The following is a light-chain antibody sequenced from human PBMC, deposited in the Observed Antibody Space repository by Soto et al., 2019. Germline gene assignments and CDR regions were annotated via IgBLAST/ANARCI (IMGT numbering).Light chain of an antibody. CDR1: QSISTY. CDR2: AAS. J-gene: IGKJ1*01. Sequence: DIQMTQSPSSLSASLRDRVTITCRASQSISTYLNWFQQKPGEAHRLLIYAASSLQSGVPWRFSGSGSGTDFTLTISGLQPEDSATYYCPHRYITPLTFGKGTKVEIK. CDR3: PHRYITPLT. V-gene: IGKV1-39*01.